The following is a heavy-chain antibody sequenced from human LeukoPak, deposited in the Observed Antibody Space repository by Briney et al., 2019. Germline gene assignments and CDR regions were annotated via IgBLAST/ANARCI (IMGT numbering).Heavy chain of an antibody. D-gene: IGHD3-22*01. J-gene: IGHJ3*02. CDR2: INSDGSST. V-gene: IGHV3-74*01. CDR3: ANCLQITVIVVGQSAFDI. Sequence: PGGSLRLSCAASGFTFSSYWMHWVRQAPGKGLVWVSRINSDGSSTSYADSVKGRFTISRDNSKNTLYLQMNSLRAEDTAVYYCANCLQITVIVVGQSAFDIWGQGTMVTVSS. CDR1: GFTFSSYW.